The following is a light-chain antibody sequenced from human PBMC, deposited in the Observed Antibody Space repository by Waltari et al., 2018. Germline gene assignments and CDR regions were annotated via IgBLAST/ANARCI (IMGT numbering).Light chain of an antibody. CDR3: CSYAGSTTFFYV. CDR1: SSDVGSYHL. CDR2: EGS. Sequence: QSALTQPASVSGSPGPSITISCTGTSSDVGSYHLVSWYQQHPGKAPKLIIYEGSKRPSGVSNRFSGSKSGNTASLTISGLQAEDEADYYCCSYAGSTTFFYVFGTGTEVTVL. V-gene: IGLV2-23*03. J-gene: IGLJ1*01.